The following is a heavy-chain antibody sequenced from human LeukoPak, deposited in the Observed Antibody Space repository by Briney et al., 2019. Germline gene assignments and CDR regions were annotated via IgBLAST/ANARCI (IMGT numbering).Heavy chain of an antibody. J-gene: IGHJ3*02. V-gene: IGHV3-74*01. CDR3: ASAVGEYSSSVRATAARGYAFDI. D-gene: IGHD6-6*01. CDR1: GLTLSNYW. Sequence: GGSLRLSCAASGLTLSNYWMHWVRQAPGKGLVWVSRMNSDGSGTSYADSVKGRFTISRDNAKNSLYLQMNSLRAEDTAVYYCASAVGEYSSSVRATAARGYAFDIWGQGTMVTVSS. CDR2: MNSDGSGT.